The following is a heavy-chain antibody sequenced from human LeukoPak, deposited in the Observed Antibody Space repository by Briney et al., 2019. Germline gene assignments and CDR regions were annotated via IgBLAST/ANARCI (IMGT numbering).Heavy chain of an antibody. J-gene: IGHJ3*02. CDR1: GFTFSSYG. CDR3: ARDGDYYDSSGDYYVSAFDI. CDR2: MWYDGSNK. V-gene: IGHV3-33*01. Sequence: PGGSLRLSCAASGFTFSSYGMHWVRQAPGKGLEWVAVMWYDGSNKYYADSVKGRFTISRDNSKNTLYLQMNSLRAEDTAVYYCARDGDYYDSSGDYYVSAFDIWGQGTMVTVSS. D-gene: IGHD3-22*01.